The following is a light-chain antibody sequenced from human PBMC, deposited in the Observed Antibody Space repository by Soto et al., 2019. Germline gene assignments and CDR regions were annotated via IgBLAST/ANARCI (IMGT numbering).Light chain of an antibody. J-gene: IGKJ1*01. CDR2: GAS. Sequence: EIVMMQSPATLSVSPGERATLSCRASQSVSSNLAWYQQKPGQAPRLLIYGASTRATGIPARFSGSGSGTEFTLTISSLQSEDFAVYYCQQYNNWPRGWTFGQGTKVDIK. CDR1: QSVSSN. CDR3: QQYNNWPRGWT. V-gene: IGKV3-15*01.